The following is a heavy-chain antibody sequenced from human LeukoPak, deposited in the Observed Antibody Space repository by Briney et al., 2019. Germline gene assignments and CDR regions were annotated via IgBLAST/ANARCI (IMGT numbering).Heavy chain of an antibody. V-gene: IGHV3-7*04. Sequence: GGSLRLSCAASGFTFSSYWMSWVRQAPGKGLEWVANIKQDGSEKYYVDSVKGRFTISRGNAKNSLYLQMNSLRAEDTAVYYCARGLRISHYYYYYMDVWGKGTTVTISS. CDR2: IKQDGSEK. J-gene: IGHJ6*03. CDR3: ARGLRISHYYYYYMDV. D-gene: IGHD3-16*01. CDR1: GFTFSSYW.